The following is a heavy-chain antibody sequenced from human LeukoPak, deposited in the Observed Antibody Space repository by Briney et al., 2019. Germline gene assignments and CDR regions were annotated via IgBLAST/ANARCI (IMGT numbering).Heavy chain of an antibody. V-gene: IGHV4-4*02. CDR3: AKDLGSNPGY. J-gene: IGHJ4*02. D-gene: IGHD4-11*01. CDR2: IHHSAGT. Sequence: SGTLSLTCALSGESITGDNWWSWVRQAPGKGLEWIGEIHHSAGTNYNPSLRSRVTMSIDSSQDQFYMHLQSVTAADTGMYFCAKDLGSNPGYWGQGTLVTVSS. CDR1: GESITGDNW.